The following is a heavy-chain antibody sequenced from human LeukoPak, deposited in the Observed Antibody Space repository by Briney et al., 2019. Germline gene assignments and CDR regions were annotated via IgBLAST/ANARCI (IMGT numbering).Heavy chain of an antibody. D-gene: IGHD6-13*01. J-gene: IGHJ3*02. CDR2: IYSGG. CDR3: ARDVRTAAADPGHDAFDI. Sequence: PGGSLRLSCAASGFTVSSNYMSWVRQAPGKGLEWVSVIYSGGSYADSVKGRFTISRDNPKNTLYLQMNSLRAEDTAVYYCARDVRTAAADPGHDAFDIWGQGTMVTVSS. CDR1: GFTVSSNY. V-gene: IGHV3-66*02.